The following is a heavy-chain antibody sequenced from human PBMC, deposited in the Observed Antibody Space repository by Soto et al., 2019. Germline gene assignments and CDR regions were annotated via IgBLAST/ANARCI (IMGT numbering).Heavy chain of an antibody. Sequence: GESLKISCKGSGYSFAGYWITWVRQMPGKGLEWMGRIDPSDSQTYYSPSFRGHVTISADKSISTAYLQRSSLKASDTAMYYCARLPAAADTVFDYWGQGTLVTVSS. CDR2: IDPSDSQT. V-gene: IGHV5-10-1*01. CDR1: GYSFAGYW. J-gene: IGHJ4*02. D-gene: IGHD6-13*01. CDR3: ARLPAAADTVFDY.